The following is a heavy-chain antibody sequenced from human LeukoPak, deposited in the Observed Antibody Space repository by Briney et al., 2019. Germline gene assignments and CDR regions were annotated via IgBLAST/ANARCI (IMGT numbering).Heavy chain of an antibody. CDR1: GGSFSGYY. J-gene: IGHJ6*02. CDR2: INHSGST. Sequence: SETLSLTCAVYGGSFSGYYWSWIRQPPGKGLEWIGEINHSGSTNYNPSLKSRVTISVDTSKNQFSLKLSSVTAADTAVYYCARGVEGYDFWSGYSHYYYYGMDVWGQGTTVTVSS. D-gene: IGHD3-3*01. V-gene: IGHV4-34*01. CDR3: ARGVEGYDFWSGYSHYYYYGMDV.